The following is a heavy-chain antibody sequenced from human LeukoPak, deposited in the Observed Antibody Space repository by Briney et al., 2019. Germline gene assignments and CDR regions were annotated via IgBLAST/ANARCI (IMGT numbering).Heavy chain of an antibody. J-gene: IGHJ4*02. V-gene: IGHV1-18*01. CDR3: ARAFSASKSCDY. Sequence: RWASVTVSCRPSGYDFSTYGITWVRQAPGQGLEYMGWIRPSNGNRNYAQKVQDRVTLTTDTSTSTVYMELRSLRSDDTAVYYCARAFSASKSCDYWGQGTLVTVSS. D-gene: IGHD6-19*01. CDR1: GYDFSTYG. CDR2: IRPSNGNR.